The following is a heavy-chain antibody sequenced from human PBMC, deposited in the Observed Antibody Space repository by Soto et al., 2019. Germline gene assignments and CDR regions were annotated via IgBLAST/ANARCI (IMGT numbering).Heavy chain of an antibody. CDR2: ISYDGSNK. V-gene: IGHV3-30*18. CDR3: ANEPPLLY. CDR1: GFTFSVYD. J-gene: IGHJ4*02. Sequence: GGSLRLSCVARGFTFSVYDMHWVRQAPGKGLEWVAVISYDGSNKYYADSVKGRFTISRDNSKNTLYLQMNSLRAEDTAVYYCANEPPLLYWGQGTLVTVSS.